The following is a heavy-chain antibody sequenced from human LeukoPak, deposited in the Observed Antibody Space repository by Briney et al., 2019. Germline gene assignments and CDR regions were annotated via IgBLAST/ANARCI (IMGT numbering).Heavy chain of an antibody. J-gene: IGHJ3*02. D-gene: IGHD3-3*01. CDR2: ISGSGGST. CDR1: GFTFSSYA. CDR3: AKDRNFGVVITGAFDI. V-gene: IGHV3-23*01. Sequence: GGSLRLSCAASGFTFSSYAMSWVRQAPGKGLEWVSAISGSGGSTYYADSVKGRFTISRDNSKNPLYLQMNSLRAEDTAVYYCAKDRNFGVVITGAFDIWGQGTVVTFSS.